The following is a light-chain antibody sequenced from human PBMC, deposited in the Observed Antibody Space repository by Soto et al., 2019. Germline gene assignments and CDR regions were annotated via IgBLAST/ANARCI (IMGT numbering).Light chain of an antibody. J-gene: IGKJ1*01. CDR3: LQDHNYPWT. Sequence: IQMTQSPSSLSVSIIDRVTIPCRASQDIGNDLGWYQQRPGEAPKLLLYAASTLRSGVPSRFSGSGSGTHFALTINSLQPEDSATYFCLQDHNYPWTFGQGTKVDIK. V-gene: IGKV1-6*02. CDR1: QDIGND. CDR2: AAS.